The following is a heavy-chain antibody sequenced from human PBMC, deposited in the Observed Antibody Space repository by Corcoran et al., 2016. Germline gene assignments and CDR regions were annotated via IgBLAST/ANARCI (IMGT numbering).Heavy chain of an antibody. CDR3: AKVLVVRVVQDALDY. Sequence: QVQLVESGGGVVQPGRSLRLSCAASGFTFSSYGMHWVRQAPGKGLEWVAVISHDGTNKYYADSVKGRFTISRDNSKNTLYLQMNSLRAEDTAVYYCAKVLVVRVVQDALDYWGQGTLVTVSS. CDR2: ISHDGTNK. CDR1: GFTFSSYG. J-gene: IGHJ4*02. V-gene: IGHV3-30*18. D-gene: IGHD3-10*01.